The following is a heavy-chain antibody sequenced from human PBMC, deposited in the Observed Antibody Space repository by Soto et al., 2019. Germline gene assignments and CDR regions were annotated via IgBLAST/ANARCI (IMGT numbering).Heavy chain of an antibody. J-gene: IGHJ5*02. V-gene: IGHV3-30-3*01. CDR1: GFTFRSYA. Sequence: QVQLVESGGGGVQPGRSLRLSCAASGFTFRSYAMHWVRQAPGKGLEWVALILYDGTNKYYADSVKGRFTISRDNSKNPLFLHMNGLRPEDTAVYYCARAPQYCSDGTCYSANWLDPWGQGTLVTVSS. D-gene: IGHD2-15*01. CDR3: ARAPQYCSDGTCYSANWLDP. CDR2: ILYDGTNK.